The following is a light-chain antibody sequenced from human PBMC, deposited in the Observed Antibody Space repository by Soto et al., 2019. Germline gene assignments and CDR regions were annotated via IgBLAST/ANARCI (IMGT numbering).Light chain of an antibody. J-gene: IGLJ1*01. Sequence: QSALNQPASLSGAPGQAITISGTGTSSDVGGYNYVSWYQQHPGKAPKLMIYDVSNRPSGVSNRFSGSESGNTASLTISGLQAEDEADYYCCSYTSSSTFVFGSGNKVTVL. CDR3: CSYTSSSTFV. V-gene: IGLV2-14*01. CDR1: SSDVGGYNY. CDR2: DVS.